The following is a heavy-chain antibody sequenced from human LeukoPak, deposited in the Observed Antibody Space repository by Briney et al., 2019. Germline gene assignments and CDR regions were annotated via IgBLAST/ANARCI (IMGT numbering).Heavy chain of an antibody. J-gene: IGHJ4*02. V-gene: IGHV4-59*08. CDR3: ARGGYSSSWYVPFDY. CDR2: IYYSGST. Sequence: SETRSLTCTVSGGSISSYYWSWIRQPPGKGLEWIGYIYYSGSTNYNPSLKSRVTISVDTSKNQFSLKLSSVTAADTAVYYCARGGYSSSWYVPFDYWGQGTLVTVSS. CDR1: GGSISSYY. D-gene: IGHD6-13*01.